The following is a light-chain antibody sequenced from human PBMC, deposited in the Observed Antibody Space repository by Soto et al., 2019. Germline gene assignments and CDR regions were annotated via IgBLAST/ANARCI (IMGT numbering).Light chain of an antibody. CDR3: SSYTTSGTPV. Sequence: QSALTQPASVSASPGQSITISCAGTSSDIGGYNYVSWYQRLPDKVPELIIYEDTSRPSGGSHRFSGSKSGNTASLTISGLQAEDEGDYFCSSYTTSGTPVFGGGTKVTVL. CDR2: EDT. J-gene: IGLJ3*02. CDR1: SSDIGGYNY. V-gene: IGLV2-14*03.